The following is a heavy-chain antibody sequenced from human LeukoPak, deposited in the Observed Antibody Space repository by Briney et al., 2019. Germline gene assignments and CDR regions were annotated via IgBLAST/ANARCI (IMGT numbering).Heavy chain of an antibody. D-gene: IGHD3-22*01. V-gene: IGHV4-34*01. CDR2: INHSGST. J-gene: IGHJ5*02. CDR1: GGSFSGYY. CDR3: ARGPRITMIVVVIRGFDP. Sequence: SETLSLTCAAYGGSFSGYYWSWIRQPPGKGLEWIGEINHSGSTNYNPSLKSRVTISVDTSKNQFSLKLSSVTAADTAVYYCARGPRITMIVVVIRGFDPWGQGTLVTVSS.